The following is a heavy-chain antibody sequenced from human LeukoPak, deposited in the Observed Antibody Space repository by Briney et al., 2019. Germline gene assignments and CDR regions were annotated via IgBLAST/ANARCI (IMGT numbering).Heavy chain of an antibody. CDR3: ARDYYDSSGYLDY. V-gene: IGHV1-69*05. Sequence: SVKVSCKXSGGTFSSYAISWVRQAPGQGLEWMGRIIPIFGTANYAQKFQGRVTITTDESTSTAYMELSSLRSEDTAVYYCARDYYDSSGYLDYWGQGTLVTVSS. J-gene: IGHJ4*02. D-gene: IGHD3-22*01. CDR1: GGTFSSYA. CDR2: IIPIFGTA.